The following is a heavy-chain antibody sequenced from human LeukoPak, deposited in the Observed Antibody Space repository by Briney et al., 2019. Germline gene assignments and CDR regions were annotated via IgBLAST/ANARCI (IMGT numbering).Heavy chain of an antibody. D-gene: IGHD3-3*01. CDR1: GFTVSDYY. CDR2: ISSSGSTI. J-gene: IGHJ4*02. V-gene: IGHV3-11*01. Sequence: PGGSLRLSCAASGFTVSDYYMSWIRQAPGKGLEWVSYISSSGSTIYYADSVKGRFTISRDNAKNSLYLQMNSLRAEDTAVYYCARDRAKRFLEWLPNYFDYWGQGTLVTVSS. CDR3: ARDRAKRFLEWLPNYFDY.